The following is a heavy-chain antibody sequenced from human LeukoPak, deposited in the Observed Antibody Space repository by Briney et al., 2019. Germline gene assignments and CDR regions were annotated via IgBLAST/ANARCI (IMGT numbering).Heavy chain of an antibody. CDR1: GYSISSGDYY. V-gene: IGHV4-30-4*01. J-gene: IGHJ4*02. CDR2: IYYSGST. Sequence: PSETLSLTCTVSGYSISSGDYYWSWLRQPPGKGLEWIGYIYYSGSTYYNPSLKSRVTISVDTSKNQFSLKLSSVTAADTAVYYCARDQSNGLGSTPYFDYWGQGTLVTVSS. CDR3: ARDQSNGLGSTPYFDY. D-gene: IGHD3-10*01.